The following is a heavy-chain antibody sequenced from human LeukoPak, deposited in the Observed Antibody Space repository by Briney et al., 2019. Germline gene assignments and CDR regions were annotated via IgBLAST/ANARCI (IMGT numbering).Heavy chain of an antibody. CDR3: ATLRYFRGALDY. CDR1: GGTFSSYA. J-gene: IGHJ4*02. D-gene: IGHD3-9*01. V-gene: IGHV1-69*05. CDR2: IIPIFGTA. Sequence: SVKVSCKASGGTFSSYAISWVRQAPGQGLEWMGGIIPIFGTANYAQKFQGRVTITTDESTSTAYMELSSLRSEDTAVYYCATLRYFRGALDYWGQGTLVTVSS.